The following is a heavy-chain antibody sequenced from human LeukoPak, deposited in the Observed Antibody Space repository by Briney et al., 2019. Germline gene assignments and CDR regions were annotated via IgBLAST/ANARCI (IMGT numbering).Heavy chain of an antibody. D-gene: IGHD6-13*01. J-gene: IGHJ5*02. CDR2: ITPILGTT. CDR1: GGTFSSYS. V-gene: IGHV1-69*10. Sequence: ASVKVSCKASGGTFSSYSISWVRQAPGEELEWMGGITPILGTTKYAQKFLGRVTITADKSTSTAYMELSSLTSDDTAIYYCARVLGYSRTTNWCDPWGQGTLVTVSS. CDR3: ARVLGYSRTTNWCDP.